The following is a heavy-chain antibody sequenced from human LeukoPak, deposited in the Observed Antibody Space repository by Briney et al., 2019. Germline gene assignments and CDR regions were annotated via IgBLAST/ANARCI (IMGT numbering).Heavy chain of an antibody. CDR2: ISAYNGNT. J-gene: IGHJ4*02. V-gene: IGHV1-18*01. D-gene: IGHD3-22*01. Sequence: ASVKVSCKASGYTFTSYGISWVRQAPGQGLEWMGWISAYNGNTNYAQKLQGRVTMTTDTSTSTAYMELGSLRSDDTAVYYCARDGAYYYDSSGYYQFDYWGQGTLVTVSS. CDR1: GYTFTSYG. CDR3: ARDGAYYYDSSGYYQFDY.